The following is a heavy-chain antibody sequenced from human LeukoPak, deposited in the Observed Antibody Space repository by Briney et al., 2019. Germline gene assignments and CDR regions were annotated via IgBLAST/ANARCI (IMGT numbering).Heavy chain of an antibody. CDR2: ISAYNGNT. CDR3: ARVSYCSGGSCYLGRSYYFDY. CDR1: GYTFTSYG. Sequence: ASVKVSCKASGYTFTSYGISWVRQAPGQGLEWMGWISAYNGNTNYAQKLQGRVTMTTDTSTSTAYMELTSLRSDDTAVYYCARVSYCSGGSCYLGRSYYFDYWGQGTLVTVSS. J-gene: IGHJ4*02. D-gene: IGHD2-15*01. V-gene: IGHV1-18*01.